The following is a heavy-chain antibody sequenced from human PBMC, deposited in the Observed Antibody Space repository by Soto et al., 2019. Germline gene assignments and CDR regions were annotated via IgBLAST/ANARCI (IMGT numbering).Heavy chain of an antibody. V-gene: IGHV3-30*04. D-gene: IGHD2-21*02. J-gene: IGHJ4*02. CDR3: AREPYGDSQYFDY. CDR2: ISHDGRVT. Sequence: QVQLVESGGGMVQPGTPLRLSCAASGFTFNSLSLHWVRQRPDKGLEWVAVISHDGRVTFYADFVKGRFTVSRDKSKNTIYLQVNSLRAEDTAVYYCAREPYGDSQYFDYWGQGTLVTVSS. CDR1: GFTFNSLS.